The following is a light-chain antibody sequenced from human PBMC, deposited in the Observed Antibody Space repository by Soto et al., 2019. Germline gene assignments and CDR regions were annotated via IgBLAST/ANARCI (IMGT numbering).Light chain of an antibody. V-gene: IGLV1-40*01. Sequence: QPVLTQPPSVSGAPGQRVTISCTGSSSNIGAGYDVHWYQQLPGTAPKLLIYANSNRPSGVPDRFSGSKSGTSAPLAISGLQAEDEADYYCQSHDSSLSGSVFGTGTKVTVL. CDR3: QSHDSSLSGSV. J-gene: IGLJ1*01. CDR2: ANS. CDR1: SSNIGAGYD.